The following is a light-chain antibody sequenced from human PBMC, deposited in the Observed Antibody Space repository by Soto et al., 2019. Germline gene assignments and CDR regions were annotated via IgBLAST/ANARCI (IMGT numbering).Light chain of an antibody. V-gene: IGLV2-8*01. CDR2: EVS. J-gene: IGLJ2*01. Sequence: QSALSQPPSASGSPGQSVTISCTGTSSDVGGYNYVSWYQQHPGKAPKLMIYEVSKRPSGLPDRFSGSKSGNTASLTVSGLQPEDDSNYYCSSYAGSNNVVFGGGTKLTVL. CDR1: SSDVGGYNY. CDR3: SSYAGSNNVV.